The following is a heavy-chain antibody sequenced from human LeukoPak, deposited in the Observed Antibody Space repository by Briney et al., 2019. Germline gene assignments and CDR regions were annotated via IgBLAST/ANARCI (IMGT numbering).Heavy chain of an antibody. CDR2: INHSGST. CDR3: ARGGVFDY. V-gene: IGHV4-34*01. J-gene: IGHJ4*02. Sequence: SETLSLTCAVYGGSFSGYYWSWIRQPPGKGLEWIGEINHSGSTNYNPSLKSRVTISVDTSKNQFSLKLSSVTAADTAVYYCARGGVFDYWGQGTLVTVSS. CDR1: GGSFSGYY. D-gene: IGHD3-16*01.